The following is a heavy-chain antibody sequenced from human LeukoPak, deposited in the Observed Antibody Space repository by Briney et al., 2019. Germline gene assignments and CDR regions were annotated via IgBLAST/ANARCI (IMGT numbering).Heavy chain of an antibody. V-gene: IGHV1-18*01. J-gene: IGHJ4*02. CDR1: GYTFIRNG. CDR2: ISTYNGNA. Sequence: ASVKVSCKASGYTFIRNGINWVRQAPGQGLEWMGWISTYNGNANYAEKFQDSVTMTRDTSTSTAYMELRSLTSDDTAVYYCARDHSTLVPGYWGQGTLVSVSS. CDR3: ARDHSTLVPGY. D-gene: IGHD3-10*01.